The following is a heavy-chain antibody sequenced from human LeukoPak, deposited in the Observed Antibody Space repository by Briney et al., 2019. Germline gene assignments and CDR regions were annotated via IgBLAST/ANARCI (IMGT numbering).Heavy chain of an antibody. J-gene: IGHJ4*02. CDR3: AKDSQWLVIGTSYYFDY. D-gene: IGHD6-19*01. CDR2: ISGSGGST. V-gene: IGHV3-23*01. CDR1: GFTFSSYA. Sequence: TGGSLRLSCAASGFTFSSYAMSWVRQAPVKGLEWVSAISGSGGSTYYADSVKGRFTISRDNSKNTLYLQMNSLRAEDTAVYYCAKDSQWLVIGTSYYFDYWGQGTLVTVSS.